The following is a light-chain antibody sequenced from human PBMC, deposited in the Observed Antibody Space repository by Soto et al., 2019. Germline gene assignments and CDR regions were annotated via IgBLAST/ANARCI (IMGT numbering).Light chain of an antibody. Sequence: QSALTQPPSASGSPGQSVTISCTGTSSDVGGYNYVSWYQQHPGKAPKLIIYEVTQRPSGVPDRFSGSKSGNTASLTVSGLQPEDEADYYCSSYAGSDNFGVFGGGTK. V-gene: IGLV2-8*01. CDR2: EVT. CDR1: SSDVGGYNY. J-gene: IGLJ2*01. CDR3: SSYAGSDNFGV.